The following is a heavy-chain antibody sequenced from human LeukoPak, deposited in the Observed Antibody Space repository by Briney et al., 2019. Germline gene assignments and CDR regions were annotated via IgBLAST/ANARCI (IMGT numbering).Heavy chain of an antibody. CDR1: AFTFSSYS. V-gene: IGHV3-21*01. CDR2: ISSSSSYI. CDR3: ACRRWKTSAVDY. J-gene: IGHJ4*02. Sequence: GGSLRLSCAASAFTFSSYSMNWVRQAPGKGLEWVSSISSSSSYIYYADSVKGRFTISRDNAKNSLYLQMNSLRAEDTAVYFCACRRWKTSAVDYWGQGTLVTVSS. D-gene: IGHD4-23*01.